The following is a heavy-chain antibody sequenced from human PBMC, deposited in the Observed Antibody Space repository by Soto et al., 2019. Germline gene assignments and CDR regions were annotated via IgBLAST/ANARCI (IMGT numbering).Heavy chain of an antibody. CDR3: ARDLPIVGATP. CDR1: GGTFSSYA. CDR2: IIPIFGTA. V-gene: IGHV1-69*13. D-gene: IGHD1-26*01. Sequence: GASVKVSCKASGGTFSSYAISWLRQAPGQGLEWMGGIIPIFGTANYAQKFQGRVTITADESTSTAYMELSSLRSEDKAVYYCARDLPIVGATPWGQGTLVTVSS. J-gene: IGHJ4*02.